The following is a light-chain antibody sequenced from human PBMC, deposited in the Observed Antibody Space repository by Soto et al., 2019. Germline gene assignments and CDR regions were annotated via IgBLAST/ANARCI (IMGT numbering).Light chain of an antibody. Sequence: QSVLTQPASVSASPGQSITISCTGTSSDVGGYKFVSWYQHHPGKAPKLMIYEVNNRPSGVSNRFSGSKSGNTASLTISGLQPEDEADYYCSSYRSGGTFVFGSGTKLTVL. J-gene: IGLJ1*01. CDR2: EVN. CDR3: SSYRSGGTFV. V-gene: IGLV2-14*01. CDR1: SSDVGGYKF.